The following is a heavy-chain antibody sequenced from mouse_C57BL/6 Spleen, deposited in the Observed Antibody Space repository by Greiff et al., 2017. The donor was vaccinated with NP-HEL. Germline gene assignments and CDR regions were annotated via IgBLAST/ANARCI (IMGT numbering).Heavy chain of an antibody. CDR2: INPYNGGT. V-gene: IGHV1-19*01. Sequence: VQLQQSGPVLVKPGASVKMSCKASGYTFTDYYMNWVKQSHGKSLEWIGVINPYNGGTSYNQKFKGKATLTVDKSSSTAYMELNSLTSEDSAVYYCARSDYDDWYFDVWGTGTTVTVSS. J-gene: IGHJ1*03. D-gene: IGHD2-4*01. CDR3: ARSDYDDWYFDV. CDR1: GYTFTDYY.